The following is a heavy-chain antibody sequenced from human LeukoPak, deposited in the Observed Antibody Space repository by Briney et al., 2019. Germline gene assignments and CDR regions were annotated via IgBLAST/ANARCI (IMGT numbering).Heavy chain of an antibody. CDR1: GGSFSGYY. J-gene: IGHJ6*03. CDR2: INHSGST. CDR3: ARGVATVSEGPNYYYYYYYMDV. Sequence: SETLSLTCAVYGGSFSGYYWSWIRQPPGKGLEWIGEINHSGSTNYNPSLKSRVTISVDKSKNQFSLKLSSVTAADTAVYYCARGVATVSEGPNYYYYYYYMDVWGKGTTVTVSS. V-gene: IGHV4-34*01. D-gene: IGHD5-12*01.